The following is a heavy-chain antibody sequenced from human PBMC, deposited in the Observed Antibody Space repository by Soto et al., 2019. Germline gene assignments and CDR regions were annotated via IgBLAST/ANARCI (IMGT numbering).Heavy chain of an antibody. D-gene: IGHD2-21*02. Sequence: SVKVSCKASGGTFSSYAISWVRQAPGQGLEWMGGIIPIFGTANYAQKFQGRVTITADESTSTAYMELSSLRSEDTAVYYCAPLVVTAMSTALDWFDPWGQGTLVTV. J-gene: IGHJ5*02. CDR3: APLVVTAMSTALDWFDP. CDR2: IIPIFGTA. CDR1: GGTFSSYA. V-gene: IGHV1-69*13.